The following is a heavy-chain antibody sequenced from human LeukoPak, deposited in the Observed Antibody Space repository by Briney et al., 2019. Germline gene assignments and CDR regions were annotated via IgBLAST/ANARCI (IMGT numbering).Heavy chain of an antibody. Sequence: PSETLSLTCSVSGGSISSGGYYRSWIRQPPGKGLEWIGYIYHSETTYYNPSLKSRVTISVDRSKNQFSLKLSSVTAADTAVYYCARGGAITAAGTYDYWGQGTLVTVSS. CDR3: ARGGAITAAGTYDY. CDR2: IYHSETT. D-gene: IGHD6-13*01. CDR1: GGSISSGGYY. V-gene: IGHV4-30-2*01. J-gene: IGHJ4*02.